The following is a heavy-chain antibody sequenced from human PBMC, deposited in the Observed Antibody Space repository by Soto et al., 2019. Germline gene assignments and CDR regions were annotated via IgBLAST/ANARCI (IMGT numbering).Heavy chain of an antibody. V-gene: IGHV1-3*01. CDR3: ARDTGDGTFDF. Sequence: ASVKVSCKASGYTFTSYGISWVRQAPGQRLEWMGWINAGYGNTKSSQKFQDRVTISRDTSASTAYMELTSLRSEDTAVYYCARDTGDGTFDFCGEGTLVTLSS. D-gene: IGHD7-27*01. CDR1: GYTFTSYG. CDR2: INAGYGNT. J-gene: IGHJ4*02.